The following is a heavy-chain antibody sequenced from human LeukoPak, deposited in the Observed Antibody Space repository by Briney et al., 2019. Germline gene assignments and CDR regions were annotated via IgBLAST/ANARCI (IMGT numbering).Heavy chain of an antibody. J-gene: IGHJ4*02. CDR3: ATDPFSSSWFGPGDY. CDR2: FDPEDGET. V-gene: IGHV1-24*01. CDR1: GYTLTELS. Sequence: GASVKVSCKVSGYTLTELSMHWVRQAPGKGLEWMGGFDPEDGETIYAQKFQGRVTMTEDTSTDTAYMELSSLRSEDTAVYYWATDPFSSSWFGPGDYWGQGTWVTVSS. D-gene: IGHD6-13*01.